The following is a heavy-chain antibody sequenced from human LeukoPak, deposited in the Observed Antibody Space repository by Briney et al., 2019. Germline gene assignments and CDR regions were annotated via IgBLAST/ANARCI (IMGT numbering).Heavy chain of an antibody. V-gene: IGHV3-9*01. D-gene: IGHD5-18*01. CDR2: ISWNSGSI. Sequence: GGSLRLSCAASGFTFDDYAMHWVRQAPGKGLEWVSGISWNSGSIGYADSVKGRFTISRDNAKNSLYLQMNSLRAEDTALYYCAEDIEDSYGYSFDYWGQGTLVTVSS. CDR1: GFTFDDYA. CDR3: AEDIEDSYGYSFDY. J-gene: IGHJ4*02.